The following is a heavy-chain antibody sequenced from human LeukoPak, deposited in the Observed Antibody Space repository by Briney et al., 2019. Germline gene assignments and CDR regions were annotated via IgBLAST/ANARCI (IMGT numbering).Heavy chain of an antibody. CDR2: ISTSGTTI. CDR3: ARPLAF. CDR1: GFNFSYPN. D-gene: IGHD3-3*02. V-gene: IGHV3-48*02. J-gene: IGHJ4*02. Sequence: GAPLRLSCAASGFNFSYPNMYWVRQAPGQGLEWISYISTSGTTIYYADSVKGRFTISRDNAKNSLYLQMNSLRDEDTAVYYCARPLAFGGQGTLVTVSS.